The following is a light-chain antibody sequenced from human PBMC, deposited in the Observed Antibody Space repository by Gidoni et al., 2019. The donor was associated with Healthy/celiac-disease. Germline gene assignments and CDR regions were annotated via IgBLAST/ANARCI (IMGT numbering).Light chain of an antibody. J-gene: IGLJ1*01. CDR2: DVS. CDR1: SSDVGGYNY. V-gene: IGLV2-14*03. Sequence: QSALTQPASVSGSPGQSINISCTGTSSDVGGYNYVSWYQQQPGKAPKLMIYDVSNRPSGVSNRFSGSQSGNTASLTLSGLQAEDEADYYCSSYTSSSSYVFGTGTKVTVL. CDR3: SSYTSSSSYV.